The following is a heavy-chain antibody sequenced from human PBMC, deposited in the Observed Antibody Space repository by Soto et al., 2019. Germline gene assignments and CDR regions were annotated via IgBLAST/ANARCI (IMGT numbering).Heavy chain of an antibody. D-gene: IGHD1-1*01. CDR3: ARDLQLEKYYYYYYYMDV. CDR2: ISSSGSTI. Sequence: GGSLSLSCAASGFTFSDYYMSWIRQAPGKGLEWVSYISSSGSTIYYADSVKGRFTISRDNAKNSLYLQMNSLRAEDTAVYYCARDLQLEKYYYYYYYMDVWGKGTTVTVSS. J-gene: IGHJ6*03. V-gene: IGHV3-11*01. CDR1: GFTFSDYY.